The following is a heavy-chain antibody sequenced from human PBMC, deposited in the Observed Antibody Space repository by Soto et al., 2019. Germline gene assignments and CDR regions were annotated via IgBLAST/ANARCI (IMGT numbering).Heavy chain of an antibody. CDR3: ARDGWVPAAIGEDHYYYYGMDV. D-gene: IGHD2-2*02. CDR2: INPSGGST. V-gene: IGHV1-46*01. CDR1: GYTFTSYY. Sequence: QVQLVQSGAEVKKPGASVKVSCKASGYTFTSYYMHWVRQAPGQGLEWMGIINPSGGSTSYAQKFQGRITMTRDTSTSTGYMELSSLRSEDTAVYYCARDGWVPAAIGEDHYYYYGMDVWGQGTTVTVSS. J-gene: IGHJ6*02.